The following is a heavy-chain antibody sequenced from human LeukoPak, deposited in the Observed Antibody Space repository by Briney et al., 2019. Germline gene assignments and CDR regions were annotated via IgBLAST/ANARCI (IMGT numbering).Heavy chain of an antibody. D-gene: IGHD3-22*01. Sequence: GSLRLSCAASGFTFSTYWMHWVRQAPGKGLVWVSRIKSDGSTNYADSVKGRFTISRDNAKNTVSLQMNGLRPEDTGVYYCARAPSEIGGYYPEYFRHWGQGTLVTVSS. CDR3: ARAPSEIGGYYPEYFRH. CDR1: GFTFSTYW. CDR2: IKSDGST. V-gene: IGHV3-74*01. J-gene: IGHJ1*01.